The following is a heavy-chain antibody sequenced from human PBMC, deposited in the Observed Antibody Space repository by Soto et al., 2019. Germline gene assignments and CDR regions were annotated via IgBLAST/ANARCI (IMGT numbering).Heavy chain of an antibody. J-gene: IGHJ4*02. CDR3: AKDQGSNYDSSGYYGHFEY. Sequence: GGSLRLSCAASGFTFSSYAVSWVRQAPGKGLVWVSTVSGTCSSTYYADYVKGRFTISRDNSKNTLFLQMNSLRAQDTAAYYCAKDQGSNYDSSGYYGHFEYWGQGTLVTVCS. D-gene: IGHD3-22*01. V-gene: IGHV3-23*01. CDR1: GFTFSSYA. CDR2: VSGTCSST.